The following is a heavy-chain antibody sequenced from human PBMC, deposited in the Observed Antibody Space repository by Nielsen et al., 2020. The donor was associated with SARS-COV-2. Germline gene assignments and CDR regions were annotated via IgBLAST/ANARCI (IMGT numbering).Heavy chain of an antibody. Sequence: GESLKISCAASGFTFSSYAMHWVRQAPGKGLEYVSAISSNGGSTYYANSVKGRFTISRDNSKNTLYLQMGSLRAEDMAVYYCARDHHYDSSGGGWGFDIWGQGTMVTVSS. V-gene: IGHV3-64*01. CDR2: ISSNGGST. J-gene: IGHJ3*02. D-gene: IGHD3-22*01. CDR1: GFTFSSYA. CDR3: ARDHHYDSSGGGWGFDI.